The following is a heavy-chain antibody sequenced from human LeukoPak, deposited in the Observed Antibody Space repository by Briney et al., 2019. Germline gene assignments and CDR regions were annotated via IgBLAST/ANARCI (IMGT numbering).Heavy chain of an antibody. J-gene: IGHJ3*02. V-gene: IGHV1-8*01. CDR2: MNPNSGNT. Sequence: ASVKVSCKASGYTFTSYDINWVRQATGQGLEWMGWMNPNSGNTGYAQKFQGRVTMTRNTSISTAYMELSSLRSEDTAVYYCAVYDSSGYYYSNDAFDIWGQGTMVNVFS. D-gene: IGHD3-22*01. CDR3: AVYDSSGYYYSNDAFDI. CDR1: GYTFTSYD.